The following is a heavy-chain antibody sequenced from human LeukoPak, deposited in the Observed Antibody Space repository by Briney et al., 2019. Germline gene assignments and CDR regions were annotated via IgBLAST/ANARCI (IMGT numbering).Heavy chain of an antibody. V-gene: IGHV3-30*19. J-gene: IGHJ4*02. CDR1: GFTYCRYH. D-gene: IGHD1-1*01. CDR2: ILHDGKNQ. Sequence: PGVSETLSCAASGFTYCRYHMLWLPQAPGKGREGVAHILHDGKNQYYADSVKARLTISRDNSKNTLFLQMDSLTLVDSAVYYFARVRSGGHHSHPLELDFWGQGTLVTVSS. CDR3: ARVRSGGHHSHPLELDF.